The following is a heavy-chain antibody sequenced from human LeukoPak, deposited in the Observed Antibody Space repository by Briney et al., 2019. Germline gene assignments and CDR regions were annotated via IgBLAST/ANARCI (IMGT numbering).Heavy chain of an antibody. J-gene: IGHJ6*03. Sequence: AETLSLTCTVSGGSISSHYWSWIRQPPGKGLEWIVYIYYSGSTNYYPSLKRRVTISVDTSKNQFSLKLSSVTAADTAVYYCARVETGDGDYYYMDVWGKGTTVTVSS. CDR3: ARVETGDGDYYYMDV. V-gene: IGHV4-59*11. D-gene: IGHD7-27*01. CDR2: IYYSGST. CDR1: GGSISSHY.